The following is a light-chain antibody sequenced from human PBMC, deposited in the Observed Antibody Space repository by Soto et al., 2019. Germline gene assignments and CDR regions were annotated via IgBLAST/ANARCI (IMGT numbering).Light chain of an antibody. CDR3: QQRSNWPPT. Sequence: TVLTQAPGTLSLSPVERATISCRASQSVSSYLAWYQQKPGQAPRLLIYDASNRATGIPARFSGSGSGTDFTLTISSLEPEDFAVYYCQQRSNWPPTLGQGTRLEI. J-gene: IGKJ5*01. CDR1: QSVSSY. CDR2: DAS. V-gene: IGKV3-11*01.